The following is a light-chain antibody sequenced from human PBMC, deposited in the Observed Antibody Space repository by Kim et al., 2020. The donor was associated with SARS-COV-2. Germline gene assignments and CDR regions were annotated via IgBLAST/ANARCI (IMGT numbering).Light chain of an antibody. J-gene: IGLJ2*01. CDR2: SNN. CDR3: AAWDDSLAHVV. CDR1: SSNIGSNT. Sequence: ELTQPPSASGTPGQRVTISCSGSSSNIGSNTVNWYQQLPGTAPKLLIYSNNQRPSGVPDRFSGSKSGTSASLAISGLQSEDEADYYCAAWDDSLAHVVFGGGTQLTVL. V-gene: IGLV1-44*01.